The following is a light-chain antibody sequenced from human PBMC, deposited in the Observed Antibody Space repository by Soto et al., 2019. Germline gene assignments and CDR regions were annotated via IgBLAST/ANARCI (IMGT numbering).Light chain of an antibody. Sequence: IQLTQSPSSLSASAGARVTITCRASQGISSYLAWYQQKPGKAPKLLIYAASTVQSGVPSRFSGSGSGTDFTLTITNLQPEDFATYYCQQTSSTTRTFGQGTRWIS. CDR1: QGISSY. V-gene: IGKV1-39*01. CDR3: QQTSSTTRT. J-gene: IGKJ1*01. CDR2: AAS.